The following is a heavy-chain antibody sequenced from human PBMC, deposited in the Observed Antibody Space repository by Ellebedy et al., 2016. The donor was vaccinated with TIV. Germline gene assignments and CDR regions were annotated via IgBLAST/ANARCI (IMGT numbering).Heavy chain of an antibody. V-gene: IGHV3-30*18. Sequence: GESLKISXAASGFTFSSYGMHWVRQAPGKGLEWVAVISYDGSNKYYADSVKGRFTISRDNSKNTLYLQMNSLRAEDTAVYYCAKGPVSLAAGLYYMDVWGKGTTVTVSS. J-gene: IGHJ6*03. CDR1: GFTFSSYG. CDR3: AKGPVSLAAGLYYMDV. D-gene: IGHD6-13*01. CDR2: ISYDGSNK.